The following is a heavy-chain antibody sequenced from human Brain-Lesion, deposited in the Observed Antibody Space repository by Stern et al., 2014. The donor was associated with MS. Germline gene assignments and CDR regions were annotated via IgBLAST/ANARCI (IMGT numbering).Heavy chain of an antibody. CDR2: IWPGDSDT. CDR3: ARRGDSSSSGFDY. V-gene: IGHV5-51*01. CDR1: GYRFTSNW. J-gene: IGHJ4*02. Sequence: VKLVHSGAEVKKPGESLKISCKGSGYRFTSNWIGWVRQMPGKRLEWMGIIWPGDSDTRYSPSFQGQVTISADKSISTAYLQWSSLQASDTAMYYCARRGDSSSSGFDYWGQGTLVIVSS. D-gene: IGHD6-6*01.